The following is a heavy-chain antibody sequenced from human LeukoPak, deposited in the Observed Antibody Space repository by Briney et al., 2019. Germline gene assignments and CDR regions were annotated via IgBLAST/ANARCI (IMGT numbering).Heavy chain of an antibody. Sequence: SETLSLTCTVSGGSISSSNYYWGWVRQPPGKGLEWIVSIYSSGTTYYNPSLKSRVTISVDTSKNQFSLKLSSVTAADTAVYYCARDISGSGLTAWDDAFDIWGQGTMVTVSS. V-gene: IGHV4-39*07. D-gene: IGHD3-10*01. J-gene: IGHJ3*02. CDR1: GGSISSSNYY. CDR2: IYSSGTT. CDR3: ARDISGSGLTAWDDAFDI.